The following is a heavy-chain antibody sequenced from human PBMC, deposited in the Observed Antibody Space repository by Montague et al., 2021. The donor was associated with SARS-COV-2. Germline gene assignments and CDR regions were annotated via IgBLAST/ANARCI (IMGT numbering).Heavy chain of an antibody. V-gene: IGHV3-48*03. CDR3: ARDNYYYDTSGYPDH. J-gene: IGHJ5*02. CDR1: GFTFSSYE. D-gene: IGHD3-22*01. CDR2: ISSSGITI. Sequence: SLRLSCAASGFTFSSYEMNWLRQAPGKGLEWVSYISSSGITIYYADSVKGRFTISRDNAKNSLYLQMNSLRAEDTAVYYCARDNYYYDTSGYPDHWGQGTLVTVSS.